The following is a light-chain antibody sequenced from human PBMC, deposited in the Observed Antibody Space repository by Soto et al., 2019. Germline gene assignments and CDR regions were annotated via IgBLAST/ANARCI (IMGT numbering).Light chain of an antibody. CDR3: QQYNNWPPVT. V-gene: IGKV3-15*01. CDR1: QSVSYN. Sequence: EIVMTQSPATLSVSPGERATLSCRASQSVSYNLAWYQQKPGQAPMLLIFGASTRATGIPARFSGSGSGTEFTLTISSLQSEDFAVYYCQQYNNWPPVTFGPGTKVDI. J-gene: IGKJ3*01. CDR2: GAS.